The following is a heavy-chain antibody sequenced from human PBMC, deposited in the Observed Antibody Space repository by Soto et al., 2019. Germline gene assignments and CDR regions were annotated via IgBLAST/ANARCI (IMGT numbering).Heavy chain of an antibody. V-gene: IGHV4-59*01. J-gene: IGHJ4*02. CDR2: IYYSGST. CDR3: ASQLGYCTNGKCYEGYFDY. Sequence: SETLSLTCTVSGGSITSNYWSWIRQPPGKGLEWIGYIYYSGSTNYNPSLKSRVTISVDTSQNQFSLKLSSVTAADTAVYYCASQLGYCTNGKCYEGYFDYWGQGTLVTVSS. D-gene: IGHD2-8*01. CDR1: GGSITSNY.